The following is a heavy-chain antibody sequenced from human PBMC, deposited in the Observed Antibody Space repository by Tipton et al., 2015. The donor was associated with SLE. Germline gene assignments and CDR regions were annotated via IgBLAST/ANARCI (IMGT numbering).Heavy chain of an antibody. CDR2: ISAYNGHI. Sequence: QLVQSGAEVKRPGGSVKVSCQASGYTFSSYGISWVRQAPGQGLEWMGWISAYNGHINYAQKLQGRVTMTTGTSTSTAYMELRSLRSDDTAVYYCARDGSTMDWFDPWGQGTLVTVSS. D-gene: IGHD5/OR15-5a*01. CDR3: ARDGSTMDWFDP. J-gene: IGHJ5*02. V-gene: IGHV1-18*01. CDR1: GYTFSSYG.